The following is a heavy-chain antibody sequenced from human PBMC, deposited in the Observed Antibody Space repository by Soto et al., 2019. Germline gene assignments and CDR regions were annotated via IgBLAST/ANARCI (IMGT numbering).Heavy chain of an antibody. CDR1: GDSISSYY. Sequence: QVQLQESGPGLVKPSGTLSLTCTVPGDSISSYYWSWIRQPPGKGLEWIGYIYSSGNTNYNPSLKSRLTISVDTSKSQFSLKLSSVTAADTAVYYCARGRGDYYFDYWGQGTLVTVSS. D-gene: IGHD3-10*01. CDR3: ARGRGDYYFDY. J-gene: IGHJ4*02. CDR2: IYSSGNT. V-gene: IGHV4-59*01.